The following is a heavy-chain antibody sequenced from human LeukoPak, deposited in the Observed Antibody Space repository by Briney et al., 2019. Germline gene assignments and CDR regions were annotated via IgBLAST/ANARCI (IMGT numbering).Heavy chain of an antibody. V-gene: IGHV3-30*18. CDR2: ISYDGSNK. CDR3: AKSKRVLRYFGGFDP. D-gene: IGHD3-9*01. Sequence: GGSLRLSCAASGFTFSSYAMSWVRQAPGKGLEWVAVISYDGSNKYYADSVKGRFTISRDNSKNTLYLQMNSLRAEDTAVYYCAKSKRVLRYFGGFDPWGQGTLVTVSS. CDR1: GFTFSSYA. J-gene: IGHJ5*02.